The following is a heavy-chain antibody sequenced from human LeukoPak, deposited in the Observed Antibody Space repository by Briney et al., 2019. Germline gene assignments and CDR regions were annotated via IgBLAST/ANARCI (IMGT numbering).Heavy chain of an antibody. Sequence: GASVKVSCKASGGTFSSYAISWVRQAPGQGLEWMGGIIPIFGTANYAQKFQGRVTITTDVSTSTAYMELSSLRSEDTAVYYCATLPLERPNFDYWGQGTLVTVSS. D-gene: IGHD1-1*01. CDR1: GGTFSSYA. CDR3: ATLPLERPNFDY. J-gene: IGHJ4*02. V-gene: IGHV1-69*05. CDR2: IIPIFGTA.